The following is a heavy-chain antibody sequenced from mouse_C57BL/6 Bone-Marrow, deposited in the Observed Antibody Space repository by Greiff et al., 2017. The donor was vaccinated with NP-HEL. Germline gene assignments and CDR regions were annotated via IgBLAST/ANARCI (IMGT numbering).Heavy chain of an antibody. CDR1: GYTFSSYA. D-gene: IGHD2-3*01. Sequence: EVQLVESGGGLVKPGGSLKLSCEASGYTFSSYAMYWVSQTPVQRLEWVATISDGGSYTYYTDNVKGRFTFTRDNSKNNLYLQMSHLKSEDTAIYDCARESYDGYSFADWGQGTLVTVSA. CDR2: ISDGGSYT. CDR3: ARESYDGYSFAD. V-gene: IGHV5-4*01. J-gene: IGHJ3*01.